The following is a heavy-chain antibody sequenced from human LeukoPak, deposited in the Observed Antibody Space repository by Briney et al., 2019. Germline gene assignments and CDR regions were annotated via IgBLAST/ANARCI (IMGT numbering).Heavy chain of an antibody. CDR1: GFTFSSYN. V-gene: IGHV3-21*01. CDR2: ISSTSNYI. CDR3: ARCLVAATSDYGSGHYDY. J-gene: IGHJ4*02. D-gene: IGHD3-10*01. Sequence: GGSLRLSCAASGFTFSSYNMNWVRQAPGKGLQWVSSISSTSNYIFYADSVKGRFTISRDNANNLLYLQMNSLRAEDTAVYYCARCLVAATSDYGSGHYDYWGQGTLVTVSS.